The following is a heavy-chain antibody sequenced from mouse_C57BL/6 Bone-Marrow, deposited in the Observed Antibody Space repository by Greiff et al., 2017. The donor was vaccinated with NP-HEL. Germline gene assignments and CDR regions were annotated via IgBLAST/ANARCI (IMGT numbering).Heavy chain of an antibody. J-gene: IGHJ4*01. CDR1: GYTFTDYY. V-gene: IGHV1-76*01. CDR2: IYPGSGNT. D-gene: IGHD2-4*01. Sequence: QVQLQQSGAELVRPGASVKLSCKASGYTFTDYYINWVKQRPGQGLEWIARIYPGSGNTYYNEKFKGKATLTAEKSSSTAYMQLSSLTSEDSAVYFCAREGDYDYDDYYAMDYWGQGTSVTVSS. CDR3: AREGDYDYDDYYAMDY.